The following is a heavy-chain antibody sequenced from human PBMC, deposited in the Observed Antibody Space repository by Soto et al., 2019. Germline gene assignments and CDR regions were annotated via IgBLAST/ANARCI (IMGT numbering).Heavy chain of an antibody. CDR3: AATPRY. CDR1: GGSITGYH. V-gene: IGHV4-59*01. J-gene: IGHJ4*02. CDR2: ISNSGST. Sequence: SETLSLTCNVSGGSITGYHWSWIRQPPGKGLEWIGYISNSGSTNYNPSLESRVTISVETSKNQISLNLIFVTAADTAVYYCAATPRYWGQGTXVTVSS.